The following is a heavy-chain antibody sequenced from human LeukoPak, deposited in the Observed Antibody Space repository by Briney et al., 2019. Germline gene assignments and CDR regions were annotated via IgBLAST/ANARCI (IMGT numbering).Heavy chain of an antibody. D-gene: IGHD3-3*01. Sequence: ASVKVSCRASGYTFTGYYMHWVRQAPGQGLEWMGWINPNSGGTNYAQKFQGRVTMTRDTSISTAYMEVSRLRSDDTAVYYRARPRNDFWSGDDAFDIWGQGTMVIVSS. CDR1: GYTFTGYY. CDR2: INPNSGGT. V-gene: IGHV1-2*02. CDR3: ARPRNDFWSGDDAFDI. J-gene: IGHJ3*02.